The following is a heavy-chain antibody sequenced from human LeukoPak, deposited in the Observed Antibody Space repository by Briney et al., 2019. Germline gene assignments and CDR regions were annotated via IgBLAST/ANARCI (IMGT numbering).Heavy chain of an antibody. Sequence: PSETLSLTCTVSGYSISSGYYWGWIRQPPGEGLEWIGSIYHSGSTYYNPSLKSRVTISVDTSKNQFSLKLSSVTAADTAVYYCARGMRCSSTSCYVLTYGMDVWGQGTTVTVSS. V-gene: IGHV4-38-2*02. CDR1: GYSISSGYY. D-gene: IGHD2-2*01. CDR3: ARGMRCSSTSCYVLTYGMDV. J-gene: IGHJ6*02. CDR2: IYHSGST.